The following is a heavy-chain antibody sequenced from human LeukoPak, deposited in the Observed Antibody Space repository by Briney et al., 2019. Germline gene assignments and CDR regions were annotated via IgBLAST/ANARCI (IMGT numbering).Heavy chain of an antibody. V-gene: IGHV3-33*06. J-gene: IGHJ3*02. CDR3: AKLQGDELRFLEWSSDSSHI. CDR1: GFTFSSYG. CDR2: IWYDGSNK. D-gene: IGHD3-3*01. Sequence: GGSLRLCCAASGFTFSSYGMHWVSQGPGKGLEWVAVIWYDGSNKYYADTVKGRFTISRDNSKNTLYLQMNSLRAEDTAVYYCAKLQGDELRFLEWSSDSSHICGQGTMVTVSS.